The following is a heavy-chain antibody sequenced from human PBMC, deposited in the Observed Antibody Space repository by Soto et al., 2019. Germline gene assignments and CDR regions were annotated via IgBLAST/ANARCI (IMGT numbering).Heavy chain of an antibody. CDR2: IIPIFGTA. CDR3: ARRWNYYDSSGYYNWFDP. Sequence: SVKVSCKASGGTFSSYAISWVRQAPGQGLEWMGGIIPIFGTANYAQKFQGRVTITADESTSTAYMELSSLRSEDTAVYYCARRWNYYDSSGYYNWFDPWGQGTLVTVSS. D-gene: IGHD3-22*01. J-gene: IGHJ5*02. CDR1: GGTFSSYA. V-gene: IGHV1-69*13.